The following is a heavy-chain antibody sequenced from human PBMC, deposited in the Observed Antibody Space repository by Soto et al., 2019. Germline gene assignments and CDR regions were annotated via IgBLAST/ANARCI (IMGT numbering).Heavy chain of an antibody. CDR2: IYYSGGT. V-gene: IGHV4-31*03. J-gene: IGHJ4*02. CDR3: ARSGPGDGYNLCY. Sequence: QVQLQESGPGLVKPSQTLSLTCTVSGGSISSGGYYWSWIRQHPGKGLEWIGYIYYSGGTYYNPSPKSRVNKSVDTSKNQFSLKLSSVTAADTAVYYCARSGPGDGYNLCYWGQGTLVTVSS. D-gene: IGHD5-12*01. CDR1: GGSISSGGYY.